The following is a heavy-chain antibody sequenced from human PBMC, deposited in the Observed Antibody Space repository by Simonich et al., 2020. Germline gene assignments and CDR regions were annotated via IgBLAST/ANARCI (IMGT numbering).Heavy chain of an antibody. Sequence: QVQLVQSGAEVKKPGASVKVSCKASGYTFTGYYMHWVRQAPGQGLGWRGRINPNRGGTNYAQKFQGRVTMTRDTSISTAYMELSRLRSDDTAVYYCARDPVVPAAIRNAFDIWGQGTMVTVSS. CDR1: GYTFTGYY. CDR3: ARDPVVPAAIRNAFDI. J-gene: IGHJ3*02. V-gene: IGHV1-2*02. CDR2: INPNRGGT. D-gene: IGHD2-2*01.